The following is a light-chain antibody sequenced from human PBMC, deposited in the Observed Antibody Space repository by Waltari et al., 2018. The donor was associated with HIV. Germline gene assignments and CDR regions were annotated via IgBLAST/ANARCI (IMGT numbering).Light chain of an antibody. J-gene: IGKJ3*01. CDR3: HHYGSSPFT. V-gene: IGKV3-20*01. CDR1: QSISSRF. CDR2: GAS. Sequence: DMVLTQSPGTLSLSPGERATLSCSASQSISSRFLAWYQQKLRQALRLLIYGASSRAAGIPDRFSGSGSGTDSTLTINRLEPEDCGVFYCHHYGSSPFTFGPGTKVDIK.